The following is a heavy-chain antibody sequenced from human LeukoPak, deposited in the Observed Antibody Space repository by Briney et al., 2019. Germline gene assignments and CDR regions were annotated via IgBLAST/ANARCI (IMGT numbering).Heavy chain of an antibody. CDR1: GFTFSSYS. V-gene: IGHV3-21*01. Sequence: GGSLRLSCAASGFTFSSYSMNWVRQAPGKGLEWVSSISSSSSYIYYADSVKGRFTISRDNAKNSLYLQMNSLRAEDTAVYYCARDPAVADGGDYWGQGTLVTVSS. D-gene: IGHD6-19*01. J-gene: IGHJ4*02. CDR3: ARDPAVADGGDY. CDR2: ISSSSSYI.